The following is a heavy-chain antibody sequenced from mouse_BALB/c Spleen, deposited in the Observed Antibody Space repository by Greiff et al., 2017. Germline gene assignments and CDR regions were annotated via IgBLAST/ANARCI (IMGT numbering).Heavy chain of an antibody. Sequence: QVQLKQSGAELMKPGASVKISCKATGYTFSSYWIEWVKQRPGHGLEWIGEILPGSGSTNYNEKFKGKATFTADTSSNTAYMQLSSLTSEDSAVYYCARRYYGNYHPYAMDYWGQGTSVTVSS. J-gene: IGHJ4*01. CDR1: GYTFSSYW. D-gene: IGHD2-1*01. CDR2: ILPGSGST. CDR3: ARRYYGNYHPYAMDY. V-gene: IGHV1-9*01.